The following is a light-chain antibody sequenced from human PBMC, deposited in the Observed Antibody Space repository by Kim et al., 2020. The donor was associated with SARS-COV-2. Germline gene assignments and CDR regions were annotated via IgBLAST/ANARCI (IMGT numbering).Light chain of an antibody. Sequence: QKVTNFCSGSRSNIGSNDVSWYQQLPGTAPKLLIYDNNKRPSGIPDRFSGSKSGTSATLGITGLQTGDEDDYYCGTWDNSLSAWVFGGGTQLTVL. CDR3: GTWDNSLSAWV. J-gene: IGLJ3*02. CDR2: DNN. V-gene: IGLV1-51*01. CDR1: RSNIGSND.